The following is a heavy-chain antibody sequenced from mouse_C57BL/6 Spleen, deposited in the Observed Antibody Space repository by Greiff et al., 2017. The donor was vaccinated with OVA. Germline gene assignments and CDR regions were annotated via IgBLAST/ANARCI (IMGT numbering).Heavy chain of an antibody. CDR1: GYTFTSYW. D-gene: IGHD2-2*01. V-gene: IGHV1-61*01. Sequence: QVQLQQPGAELVRPGSSVKLSCKASGYTFTSYWMAWVKQRPGQGLEWIGNIYPSDSETHYNQKFKDKATLTVDKSSSTAYMQLSSLTSEDSAVYYCARESIYYGSYYYAMDYWGQGTSVTVSS. J-gene: IGHJ4*01. CDR2: IYPSDSET. CDR3: ARESIYYGSYYYAMDY.